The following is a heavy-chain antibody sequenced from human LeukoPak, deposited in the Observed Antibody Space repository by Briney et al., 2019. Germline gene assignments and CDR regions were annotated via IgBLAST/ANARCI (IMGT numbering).Heavy chain of an antibody. D-gene: IGHD1-26*01. V-gene: IGHV4-59*08. J-gene: IGHJ4*02. CDR1: GGSISSYY. CDR2: IYYSGST. CDR3: ARHNGSYPHYFDY. Sequence: SETLSLTCTVSGGSISSYYWSWIRQPPGKGLEWIGYIYYSGSTHYNPSLKSRVTISVDTSKNQFSLKLSSVTAADTAVYYCARHNGSYPHYFDYWGQGTLVTVSS.